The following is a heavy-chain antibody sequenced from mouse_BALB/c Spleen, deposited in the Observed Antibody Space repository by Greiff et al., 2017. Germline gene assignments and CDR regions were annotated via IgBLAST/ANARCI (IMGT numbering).Heavy chain of an antibody. D-gene: IGHD2-3*01. CDR1: GFAFSSYD. CDR2: ISSGGGST. CDR3: ARKIYDGYYGNAMDY. V-gene: IGHV5-12-1*01. Sequence: DVMLVESGGGLVKPGGSLKLSCAASGFAFSSYDMSWVRQTPEKRLEWVAYISSGGGSTYYPDTVKGRFTISRDNAKNTLYLQMSSLKSEDTAMYYCARKIYDGYYGNAMDYWGQGTSVTVSS. J-gene: IGHJ4*01.